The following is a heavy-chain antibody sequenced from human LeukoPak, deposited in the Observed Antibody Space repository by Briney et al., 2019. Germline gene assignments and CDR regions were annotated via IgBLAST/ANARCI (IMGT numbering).Heavy chain of an antibody. CDR2: ISWNSGSI. Sequence: GGSLRLSCAASGFTFDDYAMHWVRQAPGKGLEWVSGISWNSGSIGYADSVKGRFTISRDNAKNSLYLQMNSLRAEDTALYYCAKVGFGELYDAFDIWGQGTMVTVSS. CDR1: GFTFDDYA. J-gene: IGHJ3*02. CDR3: AKVGFGELYDAFDI. D-gene: IGHD3-10*01. V-gene: IGHV3-9*01.